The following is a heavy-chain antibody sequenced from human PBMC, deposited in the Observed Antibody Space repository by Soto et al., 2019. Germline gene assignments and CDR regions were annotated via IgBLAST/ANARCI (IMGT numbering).Heavy chain of an antibody. J-gene: IGHJ5*02. CDR2: INAGTGNT. CDR3: ARGQNWFDP. V-gene: IGHV1-3*05. CDR1: GYTFTSYS. Sequence: QVQLVQSGAEEKKPGASVKVSCTTLGYTFTSYSWVRQAPGQRLEWMGWINAGTGNTKYSQKFQGRVTITRDTSASTIYMDLSSLTSEDTAVYYCARGQNWFDPWGQGTLVTVSS.